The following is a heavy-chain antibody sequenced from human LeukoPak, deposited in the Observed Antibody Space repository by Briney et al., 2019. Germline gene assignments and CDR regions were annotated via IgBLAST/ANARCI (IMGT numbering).Heavy chain of an antibody. D-gene: IGHD6-19*01. Sequence: GGSLRLSCAASGFTFSSYVMHWVRQAPGKGLEWVAFIRCDGSNKYYADSVKGRFTISRDNSKNTLYLQMNNLRAEDTAVYYCAKLGQWLAIDYWGQGTLVTVSS. V-gene: IGHV3-30*02. CDR2: IRCDGSNK. CDR3: AKLGQWLAIDY. J-gene: IGHJ4*02. CDR1: GFTFSSYV.